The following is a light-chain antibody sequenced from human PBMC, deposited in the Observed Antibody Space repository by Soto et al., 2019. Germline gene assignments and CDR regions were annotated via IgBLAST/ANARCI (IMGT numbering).Light chain of an antibody. V-gene: IGLV2-23*01. Sequence: QSALTQSASVSGSPGQSITISCTGTSSDIGSYNLVSWYQQHPGKAPKLMIYEGSKRPSGVSNRFSGSKSDNTASLTISGLQAEDEADYYCCSYAGSSTVVFGGGTKLTVL. CDR3: CSYAGSSTVV. CDR2: EGS. CDR1: SSDIGSYNL. J-gene: IGLJ2*01.